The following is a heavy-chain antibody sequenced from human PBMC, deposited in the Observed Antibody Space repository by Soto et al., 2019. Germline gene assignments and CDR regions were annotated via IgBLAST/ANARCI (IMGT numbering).Heavy chain of an antibody. D-gene: IGHD6-25*01. CDR3: AKDKGGTQYYIDS. J-gene: IGHJ4*02. CDR1: GFNFGNYA. V-gene: IGHV3-9*01. CDR2: INWNSDKV. Sequence: VLLVESGGGLVQPGRSLRLSCAVSGFNFGNYAMHWVRQAPGKGLEWVAAINWNSDKVAYAGSVLGRFTIFRDSAKNSLHLQMNDLTTEDTALYYCAKDKGGTQYYIDSWGQGILVTVSS.